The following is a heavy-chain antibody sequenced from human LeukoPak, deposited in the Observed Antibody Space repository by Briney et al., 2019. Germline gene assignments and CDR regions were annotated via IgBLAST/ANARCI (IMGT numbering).Heavy chain of an antibody. J-gene: IGHJ4*02. CDR2: IYYSGST. CDR1: GGSISSHY. CDR3: ARDQVEYRGGYSAGYFDY. D-gene: IGHD1-26*01. V-gene: IGHV4-59*11. Sequence: PSETLSLTCTVSGGSISSHYWSWIRQPPGKGLEWIGYIYYSGSTNYNPSLKSRVTISVDTSKNQFSLKLNSVTAADTAVYYCARDQVEYRGGYSAGYFDYWGQGTLVTVSS.